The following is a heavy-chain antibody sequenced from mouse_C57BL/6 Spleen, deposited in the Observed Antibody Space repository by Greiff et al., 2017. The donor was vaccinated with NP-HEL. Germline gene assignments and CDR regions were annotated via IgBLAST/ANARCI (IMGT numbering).Heavy chain of an antibody. J-gene: IGHJ4*01. V-gene: IGHV7-3*01. CDR3: ARSLYYYGSSVYYAMDY. CDR2: IRNKANGYTT. CDR1: GFTFTDYY. D-gene: IGHD1-1*01. Sequence: DVQLVESGGGLVQPGGSLSLSCAASGFTFTDYYMSWVRQPPGKALEWLGFIRNKANGYTTEYSASVKGRFTISRDNSQSILYLQMNALRAEDSATYYCARSLYYYGSSVYYAMDYWGQGTSVTVSS.